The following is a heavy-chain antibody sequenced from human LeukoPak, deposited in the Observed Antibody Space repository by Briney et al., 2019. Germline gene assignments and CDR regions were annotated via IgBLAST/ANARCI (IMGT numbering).Heavy chain of an antibody. J-gene: IGHJ4*02. CDR2: IYYSGST. D-gene: IGHD3-22*01. CDR1: GGSISSSSYY. CDR3: ARQGDYYDSSDFDY. V-gene: IGHV4-39*01. Sequence: SETLSLTCTVSGGSISSSSYYWGWIRQPPGKGLEWFGSIYYSGSTYYNPSPKSRVTISVDTSKNQFSLKLSSVTAADTAVYYCARQGDYYDSSDFDYWGQGTLVTVSS.